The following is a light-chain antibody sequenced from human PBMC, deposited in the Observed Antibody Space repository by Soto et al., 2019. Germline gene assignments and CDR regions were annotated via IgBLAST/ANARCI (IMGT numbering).Light chain of an antibody. J-gene: IGKJ2*01. V-gene: IGKV1-33*01. CDR2: DAS. CDR1: QDIDNY. CDR3: QQYDKLPPYT. Sequence: DIQMTQSPSSLSASVGDRVTITCQASQDIDNYLNWYQQKPGQAPKLLIYDASNFETGVPSRFSGRESGTDFTFTISSLQPEDIATYYCQQYDKLPPYTFGQGTKLELK.